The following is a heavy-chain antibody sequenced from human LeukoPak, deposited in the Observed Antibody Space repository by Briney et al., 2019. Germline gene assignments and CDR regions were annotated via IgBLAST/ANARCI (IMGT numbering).Heavy chain of an antibody. V-gene: IGHV4-30-2*01. CDR1: GGSISSGGYS. D-gene: IGHD1-26*01. CDR2: IYHSGST. Sequence: MPSETLSLTCAVSGGSISSGGYSWSWIRQPPGKGLEWIGFIYHSGSTNYNPSLKSRVTISVDTSKNQFSLKLSSVTAADTAVYYCARHKGKWEPSHDAFDIWGQGTMVTVSS. J-gene: IGHJ3*02. CDR3: ARHKGKWEPSHDAFDI.